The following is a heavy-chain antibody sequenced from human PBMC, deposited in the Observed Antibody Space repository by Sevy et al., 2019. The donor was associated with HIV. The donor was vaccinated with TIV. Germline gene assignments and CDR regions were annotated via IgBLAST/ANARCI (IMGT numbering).Heavy chain of an antibody. CDR2: IWYDGSNK. D-gene: IGHD5-18*01. V-gene: IGHV3-33*01. Sequence: GGSLRLSCAASGFTFSSYGMHWVRQAPGKGLEWVAVIWYDGSNKYCADSVKGRFTISRDNSKNTLYLQMNSLRAEDTAVYYCARDRFESDTAMPLYYGMDVWGQGTTVTVSS. CDR1: GFTFSSYG. J-gene: IGHJ6*02. CDR3: ARDRFESDTAMPLYYGMDV.